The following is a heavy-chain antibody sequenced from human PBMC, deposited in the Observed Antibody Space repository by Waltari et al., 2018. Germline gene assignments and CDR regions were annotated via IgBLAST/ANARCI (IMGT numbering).Heavy chain of an antibody. J-gene: IGHJ5*02. CDR2: MNQEGREN. CDR1: GFSFRSYW. D-gene: IGHD3-10*01. CDR3: ARGVASMIRGVVDWFDA. Sequence: EVQLVESGGGLVQHGGSLRLSCAASGFSFRSYWMSWVRQAPGRGLGGGANMNQEGRENLYVDSVNGRFTVSRDNAKSSLYLQMNSLRAVDTAVYYCARGVASMIRGVVDWFDAWGQGTLVTVSS. V-gene: IGHV3-7*01.